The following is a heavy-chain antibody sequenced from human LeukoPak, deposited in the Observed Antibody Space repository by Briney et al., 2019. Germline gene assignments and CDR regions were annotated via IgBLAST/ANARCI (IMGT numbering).Heavy chain of an antibody. CDR2: ISGSSSTI. CDR1: GFTFSSYS. J-gene: IGHJ6*03. D-gene: IGHD2-15*01. Sequence: GGSLRLSCAASGFTFSSYSMNWVRQAPGKGLEWLSYISGSSSTIYYADSVRGRFTISRDNAKNSLYLQMDSLRAEDTAVYYCARESLGYCSGPTCYYFYMDFWGKGTTVTVSS. CDR3: ARESLGYCSGPTCYYFYMDF. V-gene: IGHV3-48*04.